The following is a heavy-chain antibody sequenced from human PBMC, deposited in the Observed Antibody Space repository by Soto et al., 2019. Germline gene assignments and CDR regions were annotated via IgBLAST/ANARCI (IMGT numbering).Heavy chain of an antibody. CDR3: ARVPSP. J-gene: IGHJ5*02. CDR2: IYHSGST. V-gene: IGHV4-30-2*01. CDR1: GGSISSGGYS. Sequence: QLQLQESGSGLVKPSQTLSLTCAVSGGSISSGGYSWSWIRQPPGKGLEWIGYIYHSGSTYYNPSLKSRLPISVDRPKNHFARKLSSVTAADTAVYYCARVPSPWGQGTLVTVSS.